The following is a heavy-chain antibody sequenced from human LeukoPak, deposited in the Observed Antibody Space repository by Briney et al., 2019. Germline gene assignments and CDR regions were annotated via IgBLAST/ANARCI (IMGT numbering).Heavy chain of an antibody. D-gene: IGHD5-12*01. V-gene: IGHV3-23*01. J-gene: IGHJ4*02. CDR1: GFTFSSYA. CDR3: AKDVNGGYFE. Sequence: GGSLRLSCAASGFTFSSYAMGWVRQAPGKGPEWVSAISGSGGSTYYADSVKGRFTISRDNSKNTLYLQMNSLRAEDTAVYYCAKDVNGGYFEWGQGTLVTVSS. CDR2: ISGSGGST.